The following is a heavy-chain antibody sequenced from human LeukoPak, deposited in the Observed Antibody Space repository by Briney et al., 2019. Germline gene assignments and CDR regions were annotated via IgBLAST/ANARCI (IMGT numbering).Heavy chain of an antibody. D-gene: IGHD2-15*01. CDR2: INHSGST. Sequence: SETLSLTCAVYGGSFSSYYWSWIRQPPGKGLEWIGEINHSGSTNYTPSLKSRVTISVDTSKNQFSLKLSSVTAADTAVYYCARQGCSGGSCYYLHSSFLYYYYYMDVWGKGTTATISS. J-gene: IGHJ6*03. V-gene: IGHV4-34*01. CDR3: ARQGCSGGSCYYLHSSFLYYYYYMDV. CDR1: GGSFSSYY.